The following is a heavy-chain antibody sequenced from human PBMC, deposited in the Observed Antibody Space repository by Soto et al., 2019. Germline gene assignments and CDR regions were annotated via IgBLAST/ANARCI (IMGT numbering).Heavy chain of an antibody. V-gene: IGHV4-31*03. Sequence: QVQLQESGPGLVKPSQTLSLTCTVSGVSITIGGYYWTWIRQPPGKGLEWIGYIYYSGSTYYNPSLKSRVTISLHTSENQFYLKLTSVTAADTAVYYCARVDFVGNDVLMIPNWFDPGGQGTPVTVSS. CDR1: GVSITIGGYY. CDR2: IYYSGST. J-gene: IGHJ5*02. CDR3: ARVDFVGNDVLMIPNWFDP. D-gene: IGHD2-8*01.